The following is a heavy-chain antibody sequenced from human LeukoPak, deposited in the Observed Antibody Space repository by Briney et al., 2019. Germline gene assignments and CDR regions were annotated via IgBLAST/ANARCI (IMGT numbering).Heavy chain of an antibody. CDR1: GFTFDDYA. V-gene: IGHV3-9*01. J-gene: IGHJ4*02. CDR2: ISWNSGSI. D-gene: IGHD6-19*01. Sequence: GGSLRLSCAASGFTFDDYAMHWVRQAPGKGLEWVSGISWNSGSIGYADSVKGRFTISRDNAKNSLYLQMNSLKAEDTALYCCAKVKSRIAVAGTFDYWGQGTLVTVSS. CDR3: AKVKSRIAVAGTFDY.